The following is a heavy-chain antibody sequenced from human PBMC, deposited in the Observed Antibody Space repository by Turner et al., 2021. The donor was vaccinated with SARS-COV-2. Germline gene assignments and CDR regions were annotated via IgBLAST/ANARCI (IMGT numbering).Heavy chain of an antibody. J-gene: IGHJ4*02. CDR1: GFTFSRYG. CDR3: AKAGFGYSSGGGYFDY. D-gene: IGHD6-19*01. V-gene: IGHV3-33*06. Sequence: QVQLVESGGGVVQPGRSLRLSCAASGFTFSRYGMHWVRQAPGKGLEWVAVIWYDGSNKYYADSVKGRFTISRDNTKNTLYLQMNSLRAEDTAVYYCAKAGFGYSSGGGYFDYWGQGTLVTVSS. CDR2: IWYDGSNK.